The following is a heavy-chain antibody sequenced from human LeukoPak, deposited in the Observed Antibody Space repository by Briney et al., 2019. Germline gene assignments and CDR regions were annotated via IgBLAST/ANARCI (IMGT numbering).Heavy chain of an antibody. D-gene: IGHD2-15*01. CDR1: GYTLTDYY. CDR2: INPRDGGT. Sequence: ASVKVSCKGSGYTLTDYYLHWVRQAPGQGLEWVGYINPRDGGTSSPPNFRGRVTMTTDASSSTVYMELSRPTSDDTAIYYCAREGNGLLSKDLDYWGQGTLVTVSS. V-gene: IGHV1-2*02. CDR3: AREGNGLLSKDLDY. J-gene: IGHJ4*02.